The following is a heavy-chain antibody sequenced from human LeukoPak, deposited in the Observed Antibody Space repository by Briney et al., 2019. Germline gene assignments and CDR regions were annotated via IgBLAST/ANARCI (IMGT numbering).Heavy chain of an antibody. Sequence: GGSLRLSCAASGFTFNTFNMNWVRQAPGKGLEWVSSLSDTGDSTHYADSVKGRFTISRDSARSALYLQMNSLRAEDTAVYYCAKGDCSSGSCYFDYWGQGSQVTVSS. D-gene: IGHD2-15*01. CDR1: GFTFNTFN. J-gene: IGHJ4*02. CDR3: AKGDCSSGSCYFDY. V-gene: IGHV3-23*01. CDR2: LSDTGDST.